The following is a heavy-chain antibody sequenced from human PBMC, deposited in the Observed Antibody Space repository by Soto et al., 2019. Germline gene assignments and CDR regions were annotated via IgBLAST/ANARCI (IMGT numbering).Heavy chain of an antibody. J-gene: IGHJ3*02. CDR2: IIPMLGIA. Sequence: QVQLVQSGAEVKKPGSSVKVSCKDSGGTFSTYSMFWVRQAPGQGLEWMGRIIPMLGIANYAQRFQDRVTITADKSTATAYMELSSLRSEDTALYYCTIGSWSGEVFDIWGQGTMVTFSS. D-gene: IGHD2-21*01. V-gene: IGHV1-69*02. CDR1: GGTFSTYS. CDR3: TIGSWSGEVFDI.